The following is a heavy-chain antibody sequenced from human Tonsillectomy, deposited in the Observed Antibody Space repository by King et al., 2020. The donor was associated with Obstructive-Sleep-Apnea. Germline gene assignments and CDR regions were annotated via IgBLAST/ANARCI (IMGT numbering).Heavy chain of an antibody. V-gene: IGHV3-66*01. CDR1: GFTVSSNY. J-gene: IGHJ4*02. D-gene: IGHD6-19*01. CDR2: IYSGGST. CDR3: ARIKDGDSSGWYFDY. Sequence: QLVQSGGGLVQPGGSLRLSCAASGFTVSSNYMSWVRQAPGKGLEWGSVIYSGGSTYYADSVKGRCTLSRDNSKNTLFLQMNSLRAEDTAVYYWARIKDGDSSGWYFDYWGQGTLVTVSS.